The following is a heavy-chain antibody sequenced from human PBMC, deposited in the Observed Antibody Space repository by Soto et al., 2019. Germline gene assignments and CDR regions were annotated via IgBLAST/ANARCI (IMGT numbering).Heavy chain of an antibody. J-gene: IGHJ4*02. CDR2: ISGSGGST. CDR1: GFIFSSYA. V-gene: IGHV3-23*01. D-gene: IGHD6-13*01. Sequence: EVQLLESGGGLVQPGGSLRLSCAASGFIFSSYAMSWVRQAPGKGLEWVSAISGSGGSTYYADSVKGRFTISRDNSKNTLYLQMNSLRAEDTAVYYCAKVLSSSWYIVANYFDYWGQGTLVTVSS. CDR3: AKVLSSSWYIVANYFDY.